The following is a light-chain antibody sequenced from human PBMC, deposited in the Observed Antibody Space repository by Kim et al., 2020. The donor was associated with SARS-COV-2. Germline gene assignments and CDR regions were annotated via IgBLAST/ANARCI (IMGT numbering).Light chain of an antibody. Sequence: SVTISCAGTSRVVGRDDYVSWYHQHPDKAPKLILYGVNKWPSGVPHRFSGSKSGNTASLTVSGLQSDDEAVYFCSSYTGAGTNSLVFGGGTQLTVL. J-gene: IGLJ2*01. CDR2: GVN. CDR1: SRVVGRDDY. V-gene: IGLV2-8*01. CDR3: SSYTGAGTNSLV.